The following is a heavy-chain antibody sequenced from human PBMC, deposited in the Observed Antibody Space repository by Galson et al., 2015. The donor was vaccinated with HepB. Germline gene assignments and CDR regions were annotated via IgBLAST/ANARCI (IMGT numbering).Heavy chain of an antibody. J-gene: IGHJ4*02. Sequence: SEPLSLTCTVSGGSISSSSYYWGWIRQPPGKGLEWIGSIYYSGSTYYNPSLKSRVTISVDTSKNQFSLKLKFVTAADTAVYHCARHPLRSGWGVWGQGTLVTVSS. CDR1: GGSISSSSYY. CDR3: ARHPLRSGWGV. D-gene: IGHD6-19*01. V-gene: IGHV4-39*01. CDR2: IYYSGST.